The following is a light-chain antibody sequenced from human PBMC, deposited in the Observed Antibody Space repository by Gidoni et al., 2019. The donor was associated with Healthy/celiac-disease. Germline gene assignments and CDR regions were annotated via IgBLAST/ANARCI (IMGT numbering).Light chain of an antibody. J-gene: IGKJ1*01. Sequence: DIQLTQSPYTRSASVGDRVTITCRASQRISSWLAWYQQKPGKAPKLLIYKVSSLESGFPSSFSGSGSGTEFTLTISSLQPDDFATYYCQQYNSYSRTFGQGTKVEIK. CDR2: KVS. V-gene: IGKV1-5*03. CDR3: QQYNSYSRT. CDR1: QRISSW.